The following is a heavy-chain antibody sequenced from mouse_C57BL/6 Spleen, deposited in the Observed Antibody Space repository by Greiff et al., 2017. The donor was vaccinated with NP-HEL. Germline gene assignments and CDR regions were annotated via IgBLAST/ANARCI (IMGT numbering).Heavy chain of an antibody. D-gene: IGHD2-3*01. CDR2: IDPSDSYT. Sequence: QVQLQQPGAELVMPGASVKLSCKASGYTFTSYWMHWVKQRPGQGLEWIGEIDPSDSYTNYNQKFKGKSTLTVDKSSSTAYMQLSSLTSEDSAVYYWARWGIDGYYVRYAMDYWGQGTSVTVSS. V-gene: IGHV1-69*01. CDR3: ARWGIDGYYVRYAMDY. J-gene: IGHJ4*01. CDR1: GYTFTSYW.